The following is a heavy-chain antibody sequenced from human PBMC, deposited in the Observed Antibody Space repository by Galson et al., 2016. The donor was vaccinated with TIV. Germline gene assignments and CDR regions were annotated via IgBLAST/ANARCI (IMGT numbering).Heavy chain of an antibody. CDR2: ISGGHGTT. D-gene: IGHD3-3*01. J-gene: IGHJ4*02. V-gene: IGHV3-23*01. CDR3: AKSEYYDFWSGYLGDC. Sequence: KGLEWVSDISGGHGTTDYADSVKGRFTISRDNSKNTLYLQMDSLRAEDTAVYYCAKSEYYDFWSGYLGDCWGQGTLVTVSS.